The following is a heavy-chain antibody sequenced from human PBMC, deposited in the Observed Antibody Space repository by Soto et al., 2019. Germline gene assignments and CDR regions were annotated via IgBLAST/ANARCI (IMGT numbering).Heavy chain of an antibody. D-gene: IGHD4-17*01. CDR3: ASYGDPNYYYYGMDV. CDR1: GGSISSGGYY. V-gene: IGHV4-31*03. CDR2: IYYSGST. Sequence: SETLSLTCTVSGGSISSGGYYWSWIRQHPGKGLEWIGYIYYSGSTYYNPSLKSRVTISVDTSKNQFSLKLSSVTAADTAVYYCASYGDPNYYYYGMDVWGQGTTVTVSS. J-gene: IGHJ6*02.